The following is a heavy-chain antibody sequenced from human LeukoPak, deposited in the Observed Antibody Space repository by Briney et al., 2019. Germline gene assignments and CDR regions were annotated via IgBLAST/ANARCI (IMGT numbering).Heavy chain of an antibody. J-gene: IGHJ5*02. CDR2: INPSGGST. Sequence: ASVKVSCKVSGYTLTELSMHWVRQAPGQGLEWMGIINPSGGSTSYAQKFQGRVTMTRDTSISTAYMELSKLRSDDTAVYYCARVDRVKNWFDPWGQGTLVTVSS. CDR1: GYTLTELS. CDR3: ARVDRVKNWFDP. V-gene: IGHV1-46*01. D-gene: IGHD3-10*01.